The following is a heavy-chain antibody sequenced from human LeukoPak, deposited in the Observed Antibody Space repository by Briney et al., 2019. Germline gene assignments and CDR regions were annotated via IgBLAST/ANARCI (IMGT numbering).Heavy chain of an antibody. Sequence: PGGSLRLSCAASGFTFSNYTMSSISSTGIFIHDADSVKGRFTVSRDNAKNSLYLQMNSLRAEDTAVYYCAKDVRDSSGYYWSAAFDIWGQGTMVTVSS. V-gene: IGHV3-21*04. CDR1: GFTFSNYT. J-gene: IGHJ3*02. D-gene: IGHD3-22*01. CDR2: ISSTGIFI. CDR3: AKDVRDSSGYYWSAAFDI.